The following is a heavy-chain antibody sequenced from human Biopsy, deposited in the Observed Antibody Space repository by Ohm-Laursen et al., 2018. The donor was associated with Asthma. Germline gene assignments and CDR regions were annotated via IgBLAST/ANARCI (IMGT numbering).Heavy chain of an antibody. CDR3: ARSYDTDSYPVLVHDY. D-gene: IGHD3-22*01. CDR2: ILTKFDIT. V-gene: IGHV1-69*04. CDR1: GGSFSNFA. Sequence: SVKVSCKASGGSFSNFAFSWVRQAPGHGLEWMGTILTKFDITSYAEKFQGRVTITADKSTSTTYMELSRLRSEDTAVYYCARSYDTDSYPVLVHDYWGQGTLVTVSS. J-gene: IGHJ4*02.